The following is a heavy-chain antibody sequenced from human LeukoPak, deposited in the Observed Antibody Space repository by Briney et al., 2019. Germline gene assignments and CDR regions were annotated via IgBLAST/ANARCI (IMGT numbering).Heavy chain of an antibody. J-gene: IGHJ5*02. CDR1: GFTFSSYS. D-gene: IGHD2-2*01. V-gene: IGHV3-21*01. Sequence: GGSLRLSCAASGFTFSSYSMNWVRQAPGKGLEWVSSISSSSSYIYYADSVKGRFTISRDNAKNSLYLQMNSLRAEDTAVYYCARGTDIVVVPAAFGDWFDPWGQGTLVTVSS. CDR3: ARGTDIVVVPAAFGDWFDP. CDR2: ISSSSSYI.